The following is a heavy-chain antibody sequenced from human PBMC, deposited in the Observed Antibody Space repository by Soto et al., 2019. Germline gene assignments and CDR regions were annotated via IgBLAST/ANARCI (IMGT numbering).Heavy chain of an antibody. CDR1: GYIFTDYG. CDR3: ASRDPLDF. V-gene: IGHV1-18*01. Sequence: QVQLVQSGAEVKKPGASVQVSCKASGYIFTDYGFSWVRQAPGQGLEWMGWIGTHNGDTKYAQKFQGRVNMTTDTSTRTAYMELRSLRYDDTAVYYCASRDPLDFWGQGTLVTVSS. CDR2: IGTHNGDT. J-gene: IGHJ4*02.